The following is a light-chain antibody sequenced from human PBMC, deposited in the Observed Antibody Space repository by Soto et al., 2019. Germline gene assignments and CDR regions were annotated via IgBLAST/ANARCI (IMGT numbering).Light chain of an antibody. CDR3: AAWDDSLNGYV. Sequence: QSVLTQPPSASGTPGQRVTISCSGSSSNIGSTTVNWYQQLPGTAPKLLISNNNRRPSGVPDRFSGSKSGTSASLAISGLQSEDEADYYCAAWDDSLNGYVFGIGTKLTVL. J-gene: IGLJ1*01. CDR1: SSNIGSTT. V-gene: IGLV1-44*01. CDR2: NNN.